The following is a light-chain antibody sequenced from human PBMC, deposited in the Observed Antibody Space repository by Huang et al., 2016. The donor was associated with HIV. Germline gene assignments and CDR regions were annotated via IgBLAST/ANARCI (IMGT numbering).Light chain of an antibody. J-gene: IGKJ1*01. CDR3: QQYNNWPPWT. Sequence: EIVMTQSPVTLSVSPGERATLPCRASQSVGANLAWYQQKPGQAPRLLIYGASTRSTGIPDRFSGSGSGIEFTLTISSLQSEDFAVYYCQQYNNWPPWTFGQG. V-gene: IGKV3-15*01. CDR2: GAS. CDR1: QSVGAN.